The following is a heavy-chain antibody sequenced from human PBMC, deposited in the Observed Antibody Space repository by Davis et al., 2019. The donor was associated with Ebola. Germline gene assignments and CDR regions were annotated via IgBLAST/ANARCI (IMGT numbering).Heavy chain of an antibody. Sequence: LRLSCAVSGGFVSSGGYSRSWIRQPPGKGLEWIGYYYYTGSTYYNPSLKSRVTISIDTSKNQFSLKLSSVTAADTAVYYCARGDSYYDPSGYYAGPEAPDHWGQGTLVSVSS. CDR3: ARGDSYYDPSGYYAGPEAPDH. J-gene: IGHJ4*02. D-gene: IGHD3-22*01. CDR1: GGFVSSGGYS. CDR2: YYYTGST. V-gene: IGHV4-30-4*07.